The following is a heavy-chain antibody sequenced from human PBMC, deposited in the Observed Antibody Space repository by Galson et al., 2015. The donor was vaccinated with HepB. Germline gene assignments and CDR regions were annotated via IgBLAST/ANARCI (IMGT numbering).Heavy chain of an antibody. D-gene: IGHD1-26*01. CDR1: GFTFWNYA. Sequence: SLRLSCAASGFTFWNYAMSWVRQAPGRGLEWVSVISGGGGETNYIESVKGRFTISRDNFKNTVSLQMDSLRAEDTAIYYCAKAPSSAATLMWVDYWGQGTLVTVSS. V-gene: IGHV3-23*01. CDR2: ISGGGGET. J-gene: IGHJ4*02. CDR3: AKAPSSAATLMWVDY.